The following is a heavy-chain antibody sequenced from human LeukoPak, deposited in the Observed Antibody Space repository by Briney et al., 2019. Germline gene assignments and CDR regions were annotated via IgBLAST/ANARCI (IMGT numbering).Heavy chain of an antibody. Sequence: SVKVSCKASGGTFSSYAISWVRQAPGQGLEWMGGIIPIFGTANYAQKFQGRVTITRDTSASTAYMELSSLRSEDTAVYYCAREGSMITFGGVLHWGQGTLVTVSS. J-gene: IGHJ4*02. CDR3: AREGSMITFGGVLH. V-gene: IGHV1-69*05. CDR2: IIPIFGTA. CDR1: GGTFSSYA. D-gene: IGHD3-16*01.